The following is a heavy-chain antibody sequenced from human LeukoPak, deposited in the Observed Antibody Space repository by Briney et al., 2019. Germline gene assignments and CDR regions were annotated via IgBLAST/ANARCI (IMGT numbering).Heavy chain of an antibody. CDR1: GFTVSSNY. V-gene: IGHV3-53*01. J-gene: IGHJ3*02. CDR2: IYSGGST. Sequence: GGSLRLSCAASGFTVSSNYMSWVRQAPGKGLEWVSVIYSGGSTYYADSVKGRFTISRDNSKNTLYLQMNSLRAEDTAVYYCASATVPGSYYSDAFDIWGQGTMVTVSS. D-gene: IGHD3-10*01. CDR3: ASATVPGSYYSDAFDI.